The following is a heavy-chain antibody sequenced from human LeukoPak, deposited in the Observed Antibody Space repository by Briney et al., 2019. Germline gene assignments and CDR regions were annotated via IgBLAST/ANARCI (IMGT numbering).Heavy chain of an antibody. D-gene: IGHD3-22*01. CDR3: ASTYYYDSSGYLFDY. CDR1: GGSISSSSYY. Sequence: SETLSLTCTVSGGSISSSSYYWSWIRQPPGKGLEWIGYIYTSGSTNYNPSLKSRVTISVDTSKNQFSLKLSSVTAADTAVYYCASTYYYDSSGYLFDYWGQGTLVTVSS. J-gene: IGHJ4*02. CDR2: IYTSGST. V-gene: IGHV4-61*05.